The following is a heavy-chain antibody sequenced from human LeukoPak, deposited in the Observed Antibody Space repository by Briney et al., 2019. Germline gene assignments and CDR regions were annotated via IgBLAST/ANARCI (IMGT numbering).Heavy chain of an antibody. J-gene: IGHJ4*02. Sequence: SETLSLTCTVSGGSISSSSYYWGWIRQPPGKGLEWIGSIYYSGSTYYNPSLKSRVTISVDTSKNQFSLKLSSVTAADTAVYYCARARMWYSSSPPDYWGQGTLVTVSS. CDR2: IYYSGST. V-gene: IGHV4-39*01. D-gene: IGHD6-6*01. CDR3: ARARMWYSSSPPDY. CDR1: GGSISSSSYY.